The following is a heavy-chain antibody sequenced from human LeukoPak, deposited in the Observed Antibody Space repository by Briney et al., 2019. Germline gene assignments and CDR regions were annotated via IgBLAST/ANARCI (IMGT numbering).Heavy chain of an antibody. CDR1: GFAFGSYA. V-gene: IGHV3-49*04. CDR3: SRGSGWLSVY. D-gene: IGHD6-19*01. Sequence: GGSLRLSCTASGFAFGSYAMYWVRQAPGKGLEWIGFISGGTTEYAASVKGRFTISRDDSTSIAYLQMNSLTTEDTAVYYCSRGSGWLSVYWGQGTLVTVSS. CDR2: ISGGTT. J-gene: IGHJ4*02.